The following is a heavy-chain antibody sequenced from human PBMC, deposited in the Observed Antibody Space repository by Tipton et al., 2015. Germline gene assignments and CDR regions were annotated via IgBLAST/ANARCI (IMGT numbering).Heavy chain of an antibody. CDR1: GYSFTTYG. CDR2: INTYNGNT. J-gene: IGHJ4*02. CDR3: GRWQLLFGFRSGYYTEIDD. D-gene: IGHD3-3*01. V-gene: IGHV1-18*01. Sequence: QVQLVQSGAEVKKPGASVKVSCKASGYSFTTYGITWVRQAPGQGLEWMGWINTYNGNTNYAQKLQGRITMTTDTATSTAYMELGSLRSDDTAVYYCGRWQLLFGFRSGYYTEIDDWGQGTLVTVSS.